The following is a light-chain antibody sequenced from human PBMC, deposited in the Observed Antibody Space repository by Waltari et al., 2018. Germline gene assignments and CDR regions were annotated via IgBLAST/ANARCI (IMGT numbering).Light chain of an antibody. CDR1: NSNIGGNS. Sequence: QSVLTQSPSVSGTPGQSVTISCSGSNSNIGGNSVNWYQQLPGQAPKLLIYNDNQGPSGVPDRFSASKSGTSASLAITGLQSEDEADYYCAVWDDSLGGVFGGGTKLTVL. V-gene: IGLV1-44*01. CDR2: NDN. J-gene: IGLJ3*02. CDR3: AVWDDSLGGV.